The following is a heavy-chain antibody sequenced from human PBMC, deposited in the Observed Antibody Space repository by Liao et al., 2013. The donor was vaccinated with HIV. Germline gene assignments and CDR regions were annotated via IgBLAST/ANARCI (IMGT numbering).Heavy chain of an antibody. CDR1: GGSISSSSYY. CDR2: IYYSGRT. J-gene: IGHJ6*03. V-gene: IGHV4-39*07. D-gene: IGHD3-3*01. CDR3: AREPYTTWLEWQFPPYYMDV. Sequence: QVQLRESGPGLVKPSETLSLTCTVSGGSISSSSYYWGWIRQPPGKGLEWIGNIYYSGRTNYNTSLMSRVTISVDTSKNQFSLELSSVTAADTAVYYCAREPYTTWLEWQFPPYYMDVWGKGTTVTVSS.